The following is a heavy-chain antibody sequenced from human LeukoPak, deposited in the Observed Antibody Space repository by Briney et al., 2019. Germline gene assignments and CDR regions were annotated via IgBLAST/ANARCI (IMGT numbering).Heavy chain of an antibody. J-gene: IGHJ4*02. Sequence: GGSLRLSCEASRFSFSTYPMGWVRRAPGKGLEWVSAISGSGGSTYYADSVKGRFTISRDNSKNTLYLQMNSLRAEDTAVYYCAKFERYSGSYQLYFDYWGQGTLVTVSS. CDR1: RFSFSTYP. D-gene: IGHD1-26*01. CDR2: ISGSGGST. V-gene: IGHV3-23*01. CDR3: AKFERYSGSYQLYFDY.